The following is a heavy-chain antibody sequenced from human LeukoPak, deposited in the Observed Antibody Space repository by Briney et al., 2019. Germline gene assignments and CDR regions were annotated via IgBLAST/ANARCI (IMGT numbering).Heavy chain of an antibody. CDR3: ASHRDSSSWYGVFDY. CDR2: IKQDGSEK. Sequence: GGSLRLSCAASGFTFSSYWMSWVRQAPGKGLEWVANIKQDGSEKYYVDSVKGRLTISRDNAKNSLYLQMNSPRAEDTAVYYCASHRDSSSWYGVFDYWGQGTLVTISS. J-gene: IGHJ4*02. D-gene: IGHD6-13*01. V-gene: IGHV3-7*01. CDR1: GFTFSSYW.